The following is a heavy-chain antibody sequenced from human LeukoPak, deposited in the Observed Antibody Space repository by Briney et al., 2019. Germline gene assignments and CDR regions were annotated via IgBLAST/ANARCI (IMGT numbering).Heavy chain of an antibody. CDR1: GFTFSSYG. CDR3: ARSSKSRDY. CDR2: ISYDGSNK. V-gene: IGHV3-30*19. Sequence: PGGSLRLSCAASGFTFSSYGMHWVRQAPGKGLEWVPVISYDGSNKYYADSVKGRFTISRDNSKNTLYLQMNSLRAEDTAVYYCARSSKSRDYWGQGTLVTVSS. J-gene: IGHJ4*02.